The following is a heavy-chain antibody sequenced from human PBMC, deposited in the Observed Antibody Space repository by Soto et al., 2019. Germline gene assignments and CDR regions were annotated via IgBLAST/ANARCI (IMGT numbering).Heavy chain of an antibody. CDR3: ARVITSVAGYYFDY. J-gene: IGHJ4*02. V-gene: IGHV4-61*01. CDR2: IYYSGST. D-gene: IGHD6-19*01. CDR1: GGSVSSGSYY. Sequence: QVQLQESGPGLVKPSETLSLTCTVSGGSVSSGSYYWSWIRQPPGKGLEWIGYIYYSGSTNYNPSRKSRVTISVDTSKNQFSLKLSSVTAADTAVYYCARVITSVAGYYFDYWGQGTLVTVSS.